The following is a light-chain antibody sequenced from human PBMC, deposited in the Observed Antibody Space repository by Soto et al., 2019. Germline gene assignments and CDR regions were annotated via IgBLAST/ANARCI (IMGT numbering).Light chain of an antibody. CDR1: SSDVGSYNL. CDR3: CSYAGSRV. Sequence: QSALTQPASVSGSPGHSITISCTGTSSDVGSYNLVSWYQQPPGKAPKLMIYEGSKRPSGVSNRFSGSKSGNTASLTISGLQAEDEADYYCCSYAGSRVFGGGTKLTVL. V-gene: IGLV2-23*01. J-gene: IGLJ3*02. CDR2: EGS.